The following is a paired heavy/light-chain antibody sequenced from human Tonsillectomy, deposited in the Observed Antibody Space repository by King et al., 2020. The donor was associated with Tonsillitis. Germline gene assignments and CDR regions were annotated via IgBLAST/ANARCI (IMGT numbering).Light chain of an antibody. J-gene: IGLJ2*01. V-gene: IGLV1-51*01. CDR2: ENN. CDR1: TSNIGNNY. Sequence: QSVLTQPPSVSAAPGQRVTISCSGSTSNIGNNYVSWYQQLPGAAPKLLIYENNQRPSGTPDRFSGSKSGTSATLAITGLQTGDEADYFCGTWDDGLNAVIFGGGTQLTVL. CDR3: GTWDDGLNAVI.
Heavy chain of an antibody. Sequence: QVHLVESGGGVVQPGRSLRLSCAASRFIFSYYGMHWVRQAPGKGLEWVAFVSLDGSGINYGDSVRGRFTISRDNSKNMVNLQMFSLRSDDTGVYYCVKDRALGDLTAGVYGLDVWGRGTTVTVSS. CDR1: RFIFSYYG. J-gene: IGHJ6*02. D-gene: IGHD3-10*01. CDR2: VSLDGSGI. V-gene: IGHV3-30*19. CDR3: VKDRALGDLTAGVYGLDV.